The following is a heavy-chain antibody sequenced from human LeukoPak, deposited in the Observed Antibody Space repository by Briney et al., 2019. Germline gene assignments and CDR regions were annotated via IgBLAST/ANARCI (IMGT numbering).Heavy chain of an antibody. CDR2: IYSGGST. CDR1: GFTVSSNY. J-gene: IGHJ4*02. V-gene: IGHV3-66*01. Sequence: PGGSLRLSCAASGFTVSSNYMSWVRQAPGKGLEWVSVIYSGGSTYYADSVRGRFTISRDNSKNTLYLQMNSLRAEDTAVYYCASPGLDTAMGYDDYWGQGTLVTVSS. D-gene: IGHD5-18*01. CDR3: ASPGLDTAMGYDDY.